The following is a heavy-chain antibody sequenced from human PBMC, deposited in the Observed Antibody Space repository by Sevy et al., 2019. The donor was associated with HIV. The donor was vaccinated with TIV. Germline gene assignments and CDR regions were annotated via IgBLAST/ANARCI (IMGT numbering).Heavy chain of an antibody. CDR3: ARDPSSSGQFDY. V-gene: IGHV4-31*03. D-gene: IGHD3-22*01. CDR1: GGSISSGGYY. J-gene: IGHJ4*02. CDR2: IYYSGST. Sequence: SETLSLTCTVSGGSISSGGYYWSWIRQHPGKGLEWIGYIYYSGSTYYNPSLKSRVTISVDTSKNQFSLKLSSVTAADTAAYYCARDPSSSGQFDYWGQGTLVTISS.